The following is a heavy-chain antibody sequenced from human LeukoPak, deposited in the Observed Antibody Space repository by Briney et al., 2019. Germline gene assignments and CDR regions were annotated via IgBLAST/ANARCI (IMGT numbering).Heavy chain of an antibody. CDR3: AKDQYSSSPYGMDV. CDR1: GFTFSSYG. V-gene: IGHV3-30*18. Sequence: GGSLRLSCAASGFTFSSYGMHWVRQAPGKGREWVAVISYDGSNKYYADSVKGRFTISRDNSKNTLYLQMNSLRAEDTAVYYCAKDQYSSSPYGMDVWGQGTTVTVSS. J-gene: IGHJ6*02. D-gene: IGHD6-13*01. CDR2: ISYDGSNK.